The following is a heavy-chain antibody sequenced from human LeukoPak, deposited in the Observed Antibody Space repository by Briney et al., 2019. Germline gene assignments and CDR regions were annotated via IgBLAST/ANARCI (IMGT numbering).Heavy chain of an antibody. D-gene: IGHD3-10*02. CDR3: AELGITMIGGV. CDR2: IKQDGTER. CDR1: GFTFTTYW. J-gene: IGHJ6*04. V-gene: IGHV3-7*01. Sequence: GGSLRLSCAASGFTFTTYWMSWVRQAPGKGLEWVANIKQDGTERYYVDSVKGRFTISRDNVKNSLYLQMNSLRAEDTAVYYCAELGITMIGGVWGKGTTVTISS.